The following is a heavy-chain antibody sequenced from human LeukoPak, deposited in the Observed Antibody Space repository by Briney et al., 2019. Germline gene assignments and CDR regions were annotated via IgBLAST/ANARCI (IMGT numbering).Heavy chain of an antibody. D-gene: IGHD3-9*01. J-gene: IGHJ4*02. CDR3: ARRGPGTDWSFDY. CDR1: GGSISAFY. Sequence: SETLSLTCTVSGGSISAFYWSWIRQPPGKGLEWIGSIYYSGSNNYNPSLQSRVTISVDTSKNQFSLKLTSVTAADTAVYYCARRGPGTDWSFDYWGQGTLVTVSS. V-gene: IGHV4-59*08. CDR2: IYYSGSN.